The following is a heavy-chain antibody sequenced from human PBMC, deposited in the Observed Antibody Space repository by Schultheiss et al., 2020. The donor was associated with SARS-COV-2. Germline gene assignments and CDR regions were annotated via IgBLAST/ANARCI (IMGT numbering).Heavy chain of an antibody. CDR3: ASGGPENVDY. Sequence: ASVKVSCKASGYTFTSYDINWVRQATGQGLEWMGWMNPNSGNTGYAQKLQGRVTMTRDTSTSTVYMELSSLRSEDTAVYYCASGGPENVDYWGQGTLVTVSS. CDR1: GYTFTSYD. D-gene: IGHD1-14*01. J-gene: IGHJ4*02. V-gene: IGHV1-8*01. CDR2: MNPNSGNT.